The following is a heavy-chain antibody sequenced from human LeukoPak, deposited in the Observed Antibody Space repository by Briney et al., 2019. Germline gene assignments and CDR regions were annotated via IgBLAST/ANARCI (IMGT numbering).Heavy chain of an antibody. V-gene: IGHV4-38-2*02. CDR1: GYSISRGYS. CDR3: ARRGPNADFDY. J-gene: IGHJ4*02. D-gene: IGHD3-16*01. Sequence: SETLSLTCTVSGYSISRGYSWGWIRQLPGKGMEWIGSIYQSGNTDYNPSLKSRVIMSVDTSKNQFSLKLSSVTAADTAVYYCARRGPNADFDYWGQGTLITVSS. CDR2: IYQSGNT.